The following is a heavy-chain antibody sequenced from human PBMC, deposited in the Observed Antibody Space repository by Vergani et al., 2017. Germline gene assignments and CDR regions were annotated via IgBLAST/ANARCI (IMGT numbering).Heavy chain of an antibody. CDR1: GFTFSSYA. CDR3: AKSSTPNYGDYVFDY. J-gene: IGHJ4*02. V-gene: IGHV3-30*18. D-gene: IGHD4-17*01. CDR2: ISYDGSNK. Sequence: VQLLESGGGLVQPGGSLRLSCAASGFTFSSYAMSWVRQAPGKGLEWVAVISYDGSNKYYADSVKGRFTISRDNSKNTLYLQMNSLRAEDTAVYYCAKSSTPNYGDYVFDYWGQGTLVTVSS.